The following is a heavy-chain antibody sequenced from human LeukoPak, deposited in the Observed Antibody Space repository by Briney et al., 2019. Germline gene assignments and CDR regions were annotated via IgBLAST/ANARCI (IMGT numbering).Heavy chain of an antibody. CDR3: ANPYDFWSGFSAPHI. V-gene: IGHV3-30*02. J-gene: IGHJ3*02. CDR2: IRYDGSNK. Sequence: GGSLRLSCAASGFTFSSYGMHWVRQAPGKGLEWVAFIRYDGSNKYYADSVKGRFTISRDNSKNTLYLQMNSLRAEDTAVYYCANPYDFWSGFSAPHIWGQGTMVTVSS. D-gene: IGHD3-3*01. CDR1: GFTFSSYG.